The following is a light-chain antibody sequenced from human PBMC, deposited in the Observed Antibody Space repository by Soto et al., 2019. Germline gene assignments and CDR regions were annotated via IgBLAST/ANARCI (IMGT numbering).Light chain of an antibody. CDR2: ENN. CDR1: SSNIGSNY. Sequence: QSVLTQPPSVSAAPGQRVTISCSGSSSNIGSNYVSWYQQLPGTAPKLLIYENNKRPSGIPGRFSGSKSGTSATLGITGLQTGDEADYYCGSWDSSLSCYVFGPWTKVPVL. V-gene: IGLV1-51*02. CDR3: GSWDSSLSCYV. J-gene: IGLJ1*01.